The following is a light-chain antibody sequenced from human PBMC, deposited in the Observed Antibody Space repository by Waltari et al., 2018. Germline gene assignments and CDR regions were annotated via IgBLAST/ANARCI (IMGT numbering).Light chain of an antibody. CDR2: EDD. Sequence: NFMLTQPHSVSESPGKTVTISCTRNSGSIASTSVQWFQQRPGRAPTTLIFEDDKRPSGVPDRFSGSIDSSSNSASLTISGLKNEDEADYYCQAYVSPGWVFGGGTKLTVL. CDR3: QAYVSPGWV. CDR1: SGSIASTS. J-gene: IGLJ3*02. V-gene: IGLV6-57*03.